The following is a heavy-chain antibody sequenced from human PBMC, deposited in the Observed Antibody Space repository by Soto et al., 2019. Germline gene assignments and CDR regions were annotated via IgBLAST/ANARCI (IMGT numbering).Heavy chain of an antibody. V-gene: IGHV3-23*01. CDR1: GFIFTTYT. J-gene: IGHJ4*02. CDR3: AKDGSYSSSWPYYFDH. Sequence: EVQLLESGGGLVQPGGSLRLSCAASGFIFTTYTMSWLRQAPGKGLEWVSSISGSGGHTYYADSVKGRLIVSRDNSKNTLYLQMNSLRAEDTAVYYCAKDGSYSSSWPYYFDHWGQGTLVTVSS. CDR2: ISGSGGHT. D-gene: IGHD6-13*01.